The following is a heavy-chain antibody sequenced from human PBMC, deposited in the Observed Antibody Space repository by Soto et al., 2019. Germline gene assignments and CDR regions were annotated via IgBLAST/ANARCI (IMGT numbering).Heavy chain of an antibody. Sequence: SETLSLTCTVSGGSISSYYWSWIRQPPGKGLEWIGYIYYSGSTNYNPSLKSRVTISVDTSKNQFSLYLQMNSLKTEDTAVYYCTTETSYYDYIWAHYYYMDVWGKGTTVTVSS. V-gene: IGHV4-59*12. CDR3: TTETSYYDYIWAHYYYMDV. J-gene: IGHJ6*03. D-gene: IGHD3-16*01. CDR2: IYYSGST. CDR1: GGSISSYY.